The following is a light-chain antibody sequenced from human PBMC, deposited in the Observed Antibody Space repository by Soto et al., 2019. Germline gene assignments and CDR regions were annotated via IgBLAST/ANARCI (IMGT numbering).Light chain of an antibody. J-gene: IGLJ2*01. CDR2: DVS. CDR3: SSYTSSSTPVV. V-gene: IGLV2-14*01. CDR1: SSDVGGYNY. Sequence: QSALTQPASVSGSPGQSITISCTGTSSDVGGYNYVSWYQQHPGKAPKLMIYDVSNRPSGVSDRFSGSTSGNTASLPTSGLQAEDEADYYCSSYTSSSTPVVFGGGTKLTVL.